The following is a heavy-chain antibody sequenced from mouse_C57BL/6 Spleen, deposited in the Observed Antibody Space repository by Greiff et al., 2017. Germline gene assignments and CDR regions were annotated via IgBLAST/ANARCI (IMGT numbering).Heavy chain of an antibody. J-gene: IGHJ1*03. CDR1: GYTFTTYP. Sequence: VKLLESGAELVKPGASVKMSCKASGYTFTTYPIDWMQQNPGKSLEWIGNIHPYNDDTKYNEKFKGKATLTVEKSSSTVYLELSRLTSDDSAVYYCARTYYYGNLDVWGTGTPVTVSS. D-gene: IGHD1-1*01. V-gene: IGHV1-47*01. CDR2: IHPYNDDT. CDR3: ARTYYYGNLDV.